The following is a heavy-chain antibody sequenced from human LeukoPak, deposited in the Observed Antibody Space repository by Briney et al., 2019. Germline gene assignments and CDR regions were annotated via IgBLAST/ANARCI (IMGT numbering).Heavy chain of an antibody. CDR3: ARRRNYDILTGYYISTGYYFDY. CDR1: GYSFNTYW. D-gene: IGHD3-9*01. Sequence: GESLKISCKGSGYSFNTYWIGWVRQMPGKGLEWMGVIYPGDSKTRYSPSFQGQVTISADKSISTAYLRWSSLKASDTAMYYCARRRNYDILTGYYISTGYYFDYWGQGTLVTVSS. V-gene: IGHV5-51*01. J-gene: IGHJ4*02. CDR2: IYPGDSKT.